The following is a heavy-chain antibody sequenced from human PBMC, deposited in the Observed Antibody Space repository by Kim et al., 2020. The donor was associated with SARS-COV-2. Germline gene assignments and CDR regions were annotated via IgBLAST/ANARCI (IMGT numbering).Heavy chain of an antibody. Sequence: GGSLRLSCAASGLTFSSYAMSWVRQAPGKGLEWVSTISGSGGSTYYADSVRGRFTISRDNSKNTLHLQMHSLRAEDTAVYYCAKTDVWFGDYWGQGTLVTVSS. CDR2: ISGSGGST. J-gene: IGHJ4*02. CDR1: GLTFSSYA. D-gene: IGHD3-10*01. CDR3: AKTDVWFGDY. V-gene: IGHV3-23*01.